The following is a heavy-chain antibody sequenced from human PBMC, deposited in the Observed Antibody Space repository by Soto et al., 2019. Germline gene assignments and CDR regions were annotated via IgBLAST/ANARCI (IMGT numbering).Heavy chain of an antibody. CDR1: GGSISSYY. CDR3: AGVWGGAFDI. D-gene: IGHD3-10*01. V-gene: IGHV4-59*01. CDR2: IYYSGST. Sequence: SETLSLTCTVSGGSISSYYWSWIRQPPGKGLEWIGYIYYSGSTNYNPSLKSRVTISVDTSKNQFSLKLSSVTAADTAVYYCAGVWGGAFDIWGQGTMVTVSS. J-gene: IGHJ3*02.